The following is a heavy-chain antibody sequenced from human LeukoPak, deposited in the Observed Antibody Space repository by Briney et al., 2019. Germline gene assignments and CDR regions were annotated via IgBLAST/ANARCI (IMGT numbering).Heavy chain of an antibody. D-gene: IGHD3-22*01. CDR2: ISAYNGNT. V-gene: IGHV1-18*01. CDR1: GYTFTSYG. Sequence: GASVKVSCKASGYTFTSYGISWVRQAPGQGFEWMGWISAYNGNTNYAQKLQGRVTMTTDTSTSTAYMELRSLRSDDTAVYYCARVLFYDSSGYQDYWGQGTLVTVSS. CDR3: ARVLFYDSSGYQDY. J-gene: IGHJ4*02.